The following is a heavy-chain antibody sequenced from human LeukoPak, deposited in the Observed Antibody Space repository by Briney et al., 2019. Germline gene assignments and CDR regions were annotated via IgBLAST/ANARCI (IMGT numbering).Heavy chain of an antibody. CDR3: ANNYDFWSGYPSPPDY. CDR1: GFTFSSYA. D-gene: IGHD3-3*01. CDR2: ISGSGGST. Sequence: GGSLGLSCAASGFTFSSYAMSWVRQAPGKGLEWVSAISGSGGSTYYADSVKGRFTISRDNSKNTLYLQMNSLRAEDTAVYYCANNYDFWSGYPSPPDYWGQGTLVTVSS. J-gene: IGHJ4*02. V-gene: IGHV3-23*01.